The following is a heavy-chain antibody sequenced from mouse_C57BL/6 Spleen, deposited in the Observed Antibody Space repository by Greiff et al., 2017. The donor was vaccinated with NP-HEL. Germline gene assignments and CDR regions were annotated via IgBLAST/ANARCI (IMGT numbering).Heavy chain of an antibody. Sequence: QVQLQQSGPELVKPGASVKISCKASGYAFSSSWMNWVKQRPGKGLEWIGRIYPGDGDTNYNGKFKGKATLTADKSSSTAYMQLSSLTSEDSAVYFCARDDYGDYFDCWGQGTTLTVSS. V-gene: IGHV1-82*01. CDR3: ARDDYGDYFDC. J-gene: IGHJ2*01. CDR1: GYAFSSSW. CDR2: IYPGDGDT. D-gene: IGHD1-2*01.